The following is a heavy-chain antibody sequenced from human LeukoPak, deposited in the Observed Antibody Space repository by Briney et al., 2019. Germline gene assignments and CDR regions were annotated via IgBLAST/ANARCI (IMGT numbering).Heavy chain of an antibody. D-gene: IGHD3-22*01. J-gene: IGHJ4*02. Sequence: PSETLSLTCTVSAGSISSYYWSWIRQSAGKGLEWIGRVHTSGSTNYNPSLKSRVTMSVDTSKNQFSLKLSSVTAADTAVYYCARDQYYYDSSGYYRIDYWGQGTLVTVSS. V-gene: IGHV4-4*07. CDR1: AGSISSYY. CDR3: ARDQYYYDSSGYYRIDY. CDR2: VHTSGST.